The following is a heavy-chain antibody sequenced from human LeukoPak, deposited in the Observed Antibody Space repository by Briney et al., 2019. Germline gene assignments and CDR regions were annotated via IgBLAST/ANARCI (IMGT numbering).Heavy chain of an antibody. J-gene: IGHJ3*02. D-gene: IGHD3-3*01. CDR1: GFTFSRHW. V-gene: IGHV3-7*01. CDR2: IKEEGSEK. Sequence: GGSLRLSCAASGFTFSRHWMSWVRQAPGKGLERVANIKEEGSEKYHVDSVKGRFTISRDNAKNSLYLQMNSLRAEDTAVYYCARDLGRYYDFWSGYYTYDAFDIWGQGTMVTVSS. CDR3: ARDLGRYYDFWSGYYTYDAFDI.